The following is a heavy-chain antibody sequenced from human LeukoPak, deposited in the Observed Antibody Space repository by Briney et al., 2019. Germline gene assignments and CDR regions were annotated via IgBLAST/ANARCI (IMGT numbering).Heavy chain of an antibody. V-gene: IGHV4-38-2*02. D-gene: IGHD3-22*01. CDR1: GYSISRAFH. Sequence: SETLSLTCAVSGYSISRAFHWGWVRQSPGKGLECLGNIFHTGTTYYNPSLKSRLTISLDTSTSQFSLQLDSVTAADTAVYYFAREGITVIVGFDPWGQGTLVTVSS. CDR2: IFHTGTT. J-gene: IGHJ5*02. CDR3: AREGITVIVGFDP.